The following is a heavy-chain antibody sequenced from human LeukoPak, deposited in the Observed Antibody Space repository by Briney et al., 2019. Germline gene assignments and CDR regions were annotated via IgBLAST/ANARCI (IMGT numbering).Heavy chain of an antibody. CDR1: GFTFDDYA. D-gene: IGHD4-17*01. J-gene: IGHJ4*02. CDR2: ISGDGGST. CDR3: AKDIDYGDYGSCFDY. V-gene: IGHV3-43*02. Sequence: GGSLRLSCAASGFTFDDYAMHWVRQAPGKGLEWVSLISGDGGSTYYADSVKGRFTISRDNSKNSLYLQMNSLRTEDTALYYCAKDIDYGDYGSCFDYWGQGTLVTVSS.